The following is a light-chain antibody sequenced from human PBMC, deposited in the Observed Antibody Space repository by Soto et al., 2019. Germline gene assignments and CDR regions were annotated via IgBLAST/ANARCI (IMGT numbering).Light chain of an antibody. CDR1: SSNIGKSY. Sequence: QSVLTQPPSVSAAPGQKVTISCSGSSSNIGKSYVSWYQQLPGTAPKLLIYENNKRPSGIPDRFSGSKSGTSATLGITGLQSGDESDYYCGTWDSSLSVWVFGGGTKVTVL. CDR3: GTWDSSLSVWV. J-gene: IGLJ3*02. CDR2: ENN. V-gene: IGLV1-51*02.